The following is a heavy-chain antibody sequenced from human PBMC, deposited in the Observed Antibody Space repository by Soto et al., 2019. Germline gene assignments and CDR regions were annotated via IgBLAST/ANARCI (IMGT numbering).Heavy chain of an antibody. CDR2: ISAYNGNT. J-gene: IGHJ4*02. Sequence: QVQLGQSGAEVKKPGASVKVSCKASGYTFTSYGISWVRQAPGQGLEWMGWISAYNGNTNYAQKLQGRVNMTTDTSTSTAYMELSCLRSDDTAVYSCARVGLSYYDGKVWFDYWGQGTLVTVCS. CDR1: GYTFTSYG. V-gene: IGHV1-18*01. CDR3: ARVGLSYYDGKVWFDY. D-gene: IGHD3-22*01.